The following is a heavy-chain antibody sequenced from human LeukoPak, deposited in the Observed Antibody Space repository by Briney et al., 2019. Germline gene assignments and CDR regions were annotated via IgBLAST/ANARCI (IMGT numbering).Heavy chain of an antibody. Sequence: PGGSLRLSCAASGFTFSTYAMSWVRQAPRRGLEWVSSIIDSGGATYYADSVKGRFTISRDNSKNTLFLQMNSLRAEDTAVYYCARGEGSGSFYRRYFDLWGRGTLVTVSS. V-gene: IGHV3-23*01. CDR1: GFTFSTYA. CDR2: IIDSGGAT. J-gene: IGHJ2*01. CDR3: ARGEGSGSFYRRYFDL. D-gene: IGHD3-10*01.